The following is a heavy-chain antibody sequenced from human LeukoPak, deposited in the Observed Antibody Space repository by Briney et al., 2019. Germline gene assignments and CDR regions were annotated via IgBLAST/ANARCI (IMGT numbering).Heavy chain of an antibody. CDR3: ARDRITMVRGALRYYGMDV. Sequence: SETLSLTCTVSGGSISSYYWCWIRQPPGKGLEWIGYIYYSGTTNYNPSLKSRVTISVDTSKNQFSLKLNSVTAADTAVYYCARDRITMVRGALRYYGMDVWGQGTTVTVSS. V-gene: IGHV4-59*01. CDR2: IYYSGTT. CDR1: GGSISSYY. J-gene: IGHJ6*02. D-gene: IGHD3-10*01.